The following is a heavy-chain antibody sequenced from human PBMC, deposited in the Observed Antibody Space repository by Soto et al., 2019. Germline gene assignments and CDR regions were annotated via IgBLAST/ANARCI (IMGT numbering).Heavy chain of an antibody. J-gene: IGHJ4*02. D-gene: IGHD6-13*01. V-gene: IGHV1-8*01. CDR2: MNPNSGNT. CDR1: GYTFTSYD. CDR3: ARRLAAAGTARVDY. Sequence: QVQLVQSGAEVKKPGASVKVSCKASGYTFTSYDINWVRQATGQGLEWMGWMNPNSGNTGYPQKFQGRVTMTRNTSISTAYMELSSLRSEDTAVYYCARRLAAAGTARVDYWGQGTLVTVSS.